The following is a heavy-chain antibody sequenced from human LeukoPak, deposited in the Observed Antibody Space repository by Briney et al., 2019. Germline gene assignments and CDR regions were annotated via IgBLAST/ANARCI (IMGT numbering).Heavy chain of an antibody. CDR2: ISSSSSYI. J-gene: IGHJ6*04. D-gene: IGHD6-13*01. CDR1: GFTFSSYS. V-gene: IGHV3-21*01. Sequence: GGSLRLSCAASGFTFSSYSMNWVRQAPGKGLEWVSSISSSSSYIYYADSVKGRFTISRDNAKNSLYLQMNSLRAEDTAVYYCARDSISSSWYEGYYYYYGMDVWGKGTTVTVSS. CDR3: ARDSISSSWYEGYYYYYGMDV.